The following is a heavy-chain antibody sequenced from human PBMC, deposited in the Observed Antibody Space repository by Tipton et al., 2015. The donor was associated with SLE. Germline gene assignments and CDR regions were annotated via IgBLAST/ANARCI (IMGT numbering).Heavy chain of an antibody. CDR3: ARGREWVENYGSGSYRTHQYLDL. CDR2: VHYSVST. V-gene: IGHV4-59*01. J-gene: IGHJ2*01. CDR1: GDSISFYY. Sequence: TLSLTCPVSGDSISFYYWTWIRQPPGKGLEWIGHVHYSVSTNYNPSLRSRITISLDTSKNQFSLKMNPVTAADTAVYYCARGREWVENYGSGSYRTHQYLDLWGRGTLVTVSS. D-gene: IGHD3-10*01.